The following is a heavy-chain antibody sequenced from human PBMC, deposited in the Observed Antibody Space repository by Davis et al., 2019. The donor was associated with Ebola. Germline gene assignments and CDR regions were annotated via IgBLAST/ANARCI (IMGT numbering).Heavy chain of an antibody. CDR1: GYTFTSYY. V-gene: IGHV1-46*01. CDR2: INPSGGST. Sequence: AASVKVSCKASGYTFTSYYMHWVRQAPGQGLEWMGIINPSGGSTSYAQKLQGRVTMTTDTSTSTAYMELRSLRSDDTAVYYCARALSEQQLVRRNWFDPWGQGTLVTVSS. J-gene: IGHJ5*02. D-gene: IGHD6-13*01. CDR3: ARALSEQQLVRRNWFDP.